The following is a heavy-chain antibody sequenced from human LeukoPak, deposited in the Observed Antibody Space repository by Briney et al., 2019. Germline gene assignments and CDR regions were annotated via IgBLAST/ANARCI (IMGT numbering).Heavy chain of an antibody. CDR2: IKRGGST. Sequence: GGSLRLSCTASGFKFSDAWMTWVRQAPGKGLEWLGRIKRGGSTDYAVPVNNRFTISRDDSRNTIYLQINGLKTEDTAVYYCKWERTVYYSLDVWGQGTTVTVSS. CDR3: KWERTVYYSLDV. D-gene: IGHD1-26*01. CDR1: GFKFSDAW. J-gene: IGHJ6*02. V-gene: IGHV3-15*01.